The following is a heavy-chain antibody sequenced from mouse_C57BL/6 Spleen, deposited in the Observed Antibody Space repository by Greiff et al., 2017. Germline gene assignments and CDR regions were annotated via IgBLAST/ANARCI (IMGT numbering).Heavy chain of an antibody. CDR3: ARRGFYGSSVPWFAY. Sequence: EVKLVESGGGLVKPGGSLKLSCAASGFTFSSYAMSWVRQTPEKRLEWVATISDGGSYTYYPDNVKGRFTISRDNANNNLYLQRSHLKSEDTAMYDCARRGFYGSSVPWFAYWGQGTLVTVSA. D-gene: IGHD1-1*01. J-gene: IGHJ3*01. CDR2: ISDGGSYT. V-gene: IGHV5-4*03. CDR1: GFTFSSYA.